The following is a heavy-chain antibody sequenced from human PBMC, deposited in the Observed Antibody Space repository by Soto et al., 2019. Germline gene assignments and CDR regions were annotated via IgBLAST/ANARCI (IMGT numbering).Heavy chain of an antibody. CDR2: TDPTDSYT. CDR1: GHTSPTHC. CDR3: ARADFVSTSDD. V-gene: IGHV5-10-1*01. D-gene: IGHD1-26*01. J-gene: IGHJ4*02. Sequence: EWQTASCMGSGHTSPTHCTRWVRQMHGEGLECMGRTDPTDSYTIYSPSFQGLLTITVDKSVTTTYIQWSSLKASYTAIEYCARADFVSTSDDWGQGTLVIVSA.